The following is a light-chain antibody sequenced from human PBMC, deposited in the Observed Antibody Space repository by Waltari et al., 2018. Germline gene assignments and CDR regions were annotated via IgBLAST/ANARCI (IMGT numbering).Light chain of an antibody. J-gene: IGLJ1*01. CDR2: AVI. V-gene: IGLV2-23*02. CDR1: TSDVGNYDL. Sequence: QSALTQQASGSGTRGQSIPISCTGATSDVGNYDLISGYHQPTGKAPKLLICAVIKRPPGVSSRFSGSKSGNTASLTFSGLQAEDEADYYCCSYAGLGTYVFGSGTKVTVL. CDR3: CSYAGLGTYV.